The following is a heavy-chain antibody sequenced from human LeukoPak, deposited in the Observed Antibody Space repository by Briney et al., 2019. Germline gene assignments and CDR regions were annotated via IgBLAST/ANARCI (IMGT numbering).Heavy chain of an antibody. Sequence: ASETLSLTCTVSGGSISSYYWSWTRQPPGKGLEWIGYIYTSGSTNYNPSLKSRVTISVDTSKNQFSLKLSSVTAADTAVYYCARHSSDFGDSRFDYWGQGTLVTVSS. J-gene: IGHJ4*02. CDR3: ARHSSDFGDSRFDY. CDR2: IYTSGST. CDR1: GGSISSYY. V-gene: IGHV4-4*09. D-gene: IGHD3-3*01.